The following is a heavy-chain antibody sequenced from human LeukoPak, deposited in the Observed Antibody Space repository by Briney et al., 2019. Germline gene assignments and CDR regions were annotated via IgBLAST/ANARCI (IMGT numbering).Heavy chain of an antibody. CDR3: ARDCGILRIDCGDSLDI. CDR1: DGSINSYY. CDR2: IKQDGSEK. J-gene: IGHJ3*02. D-gene: IGHD2-21*01. V-gene: IGHV3-7*03. Sequence: YPSETLSLTCSVSDGSINSYYWNWIRRPPGKGLEWVANIKQDGSEKYYVDSVKGRFSISRDNARNSLHLQMNSLRAEDTAVYYCARDCGILRIDCGDSLDIWGQGTMVTVSS.